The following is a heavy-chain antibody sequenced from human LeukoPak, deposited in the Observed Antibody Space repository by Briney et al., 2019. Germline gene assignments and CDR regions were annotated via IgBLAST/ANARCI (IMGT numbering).Heavy chain of an antibody. D-gene: IGHD3-9*01. CDR3: AKGGLRYGYWFDH. V-gene: IGHV3-11*01. Sequence: GGSLRLSCAASGFTFSDYYMSWIRQAPGKGLEWVSYISSTGNSIFYADSVKGRFTISRDNAKNSLSLQLNSLRAEDTAVYYCAKGGLRYGYWFDHWGQGALVTVSS. CDR1: GFTFSDYY. CDR2: ISSTGNSI. J-gene: IGHJ5*02.